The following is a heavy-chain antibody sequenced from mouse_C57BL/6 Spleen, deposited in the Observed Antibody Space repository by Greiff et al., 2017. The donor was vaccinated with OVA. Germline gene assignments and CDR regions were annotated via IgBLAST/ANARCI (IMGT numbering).Heavy chain of an antibody. CDR1: GYTFTTYP. Sequence: QVHVKQSGAELVKPGASVKMSCKASGYTFTTYPIEWMKQNHGKSLEWIGNFHPYNDDTKYNEKFKGKATLTVEKSSSTVYLELSRLTSDDSAVYYCARTIYYGNYDYAMDYWGQGTSVTVSS. CDR3: ARTIYYGNYDYAMDY. J-gene: IGHJ4*01. D-gene: IGHD2-1*01. CDR2: FHPYNDDT. V-gene: IGHV1-47*01.